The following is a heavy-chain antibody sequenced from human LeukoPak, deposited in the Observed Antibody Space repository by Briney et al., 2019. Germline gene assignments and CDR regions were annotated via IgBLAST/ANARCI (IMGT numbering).Heavy chain of an antibody. Sequence: GGSLRLSCAASGFTFSSYAMHWVRQAPGKGLEWVAVISSGGTTTYYADSVKGRFIISRDNSKNTLYLQMNSLRIEDTAVYYCAKEGQTPYSSKFSFDYWGQGTLVTVSS. CDR2: ISSGGTTT. CDR3: AKEGQTPYSSKFSFDY. D-gene: IGHD6-13*01. CDR1: GFTFSSYA. V-gene: IGHV3-30*04. J-gene: IGHJ4*02.